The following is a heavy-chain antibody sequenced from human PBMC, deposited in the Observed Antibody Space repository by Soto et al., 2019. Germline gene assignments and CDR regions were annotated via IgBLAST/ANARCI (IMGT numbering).Heavy chain of an antibody. V-gene: IGHV3-9*01. CDR2: ISWNSGSI. Sequence: PGGSLRLSCAASGFTFDDYAMHWVRQAPGKGLEWVSGISWNSGSIGYADSVKGRFTISRDNAKNSLYLQMNSLRAEDTALYYCAKGRELVVPCMDVWGQGTTVTVSS. CDR1: GFTFDDYA. CDR3: AKGRELVVPCMDV. J-gene: IGHJ6*02. D-gene: IGHD2-2*01.